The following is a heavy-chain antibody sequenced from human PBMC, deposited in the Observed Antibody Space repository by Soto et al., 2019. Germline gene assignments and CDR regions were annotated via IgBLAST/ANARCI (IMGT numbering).Heavy chain of an antibody. D-gene: IGHD4-17*01. Sequence: ASVKVSCKASGYTFTSYAMHWVRQAPGQRLEWMGWINAGNGNTKYSQKFQGRVTITRDTSASTAYMELSSLRSEDTAVYYCARDPIMTTVTIDYYMTSGAKGPRSPSP. CDR1: GYTFTSYA. CDR3: ARDPIMTTVTIDYYMTS. V-gene: IGHV1-3*01. J-gene: IGHJ6*03. CDR2: INAGNGNT.